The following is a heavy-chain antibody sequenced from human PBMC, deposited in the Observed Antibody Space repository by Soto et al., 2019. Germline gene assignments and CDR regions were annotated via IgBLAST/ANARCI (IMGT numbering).Heavy chain of an antibody. CDR3: ARSRSGTIETFDYYYYYGMDV. J-gene: IGHJ6*02. Sequence: QVQLQQWGAGLLKSSETLSLACAVYGGSFSGYYWTWIRQPPGKGLEWIGEINHGGSTKYNPSLESRVTISVDTSNNRFSLKLSSVTAADTAVYYCARSRSGTIETFDYYYYYGMDVWGQGTTVTVAS. CDR1: GGSFSGYY. V-gene: IGHV4-34*01. D-gene: IGHD3-16*01. CDR2: INHGGST.